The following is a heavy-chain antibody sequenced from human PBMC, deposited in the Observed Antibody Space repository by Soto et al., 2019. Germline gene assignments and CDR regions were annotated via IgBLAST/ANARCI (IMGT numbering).Heavy chain of an antibody. V-gene: IGHV1-69*02. D-gene: IGHD3-16*01. CDR2: IIPILDIP. CDR1: GGTFSRYT. J-gene: IGHJ6*02. CDR3: ASQFTGVRVLGASPPGGDNYGWDV. Sequence: QVQLVQSGAEVKKPGSSVKVSCKASGGTFSRYTISWVRQAPGQGLEWMGRIIPILDIPNYAQNFQGRGRITADNSPSTACMRLSSLRSADTAVYYCASQFTGVRVLGASPPGGDNYGWDVWGQGTTVTVSS.